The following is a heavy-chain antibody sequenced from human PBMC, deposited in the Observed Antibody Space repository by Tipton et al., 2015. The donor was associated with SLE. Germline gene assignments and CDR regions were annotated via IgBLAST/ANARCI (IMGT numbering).Heavy chain of an antibody. CDR1: GYSFTSYW. CDR3: ARQEELAGKAYYFGMDI. D-gene: IGHD1-14*01. Sequence: QSGAEVKKPGESLKISCKGSGYSFTSYWIGWVRQMPGKGLEWMGIIYPGDSDTRYSPSFQGQVTISADKSISTAYLQWSSLKASDTAMCYCARQEELAGKAYYFGMDIWGQGTTVTVSS. V-gene: IGHV5-51*01. J-gene: IGHJ6*02. CDR2: IYPGDSDT.